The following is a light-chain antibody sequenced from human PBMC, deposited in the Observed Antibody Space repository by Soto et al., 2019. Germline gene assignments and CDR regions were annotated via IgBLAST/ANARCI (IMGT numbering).Light chain of an antibody. CDR1: QSVTNNF. J-gene: IGKJ3*01. CDR3: QQYGTTLFT. CDR2: GAS. V-gene: IGKV3-20*01. Sequence: IVLTQSPGTLSLSPGERATLSCGASQSVTNNFLARYQQKPGQAPRLLIYGASSRATGVPDRFSGSGSGTDFTLNISRLEPGDFAVYYCQQYGTTLFTFGPGTKVDIK.